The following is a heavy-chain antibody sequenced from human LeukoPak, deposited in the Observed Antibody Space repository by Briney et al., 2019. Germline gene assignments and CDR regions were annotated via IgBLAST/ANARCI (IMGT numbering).Heavy chain of an antibody. CDR3: GRRRRWDSSTYRTPIES. V-gene: IGHV4-59*01. Sequence: SETLSLTCTVSGGSISDYFWSWIRQPPGKGLEWIGYVFNSENTNYNPSLKSRVTMSADRSRNQISLDLRSVTAADTAVYYCGRRRRWDSSTYRTPIESWGQGTLVSVSS. CDR1: GGSISDYF. D-gene: IGHD6-13*01. J-gene: IGHJ4*02. CDR2: VFNSENT.